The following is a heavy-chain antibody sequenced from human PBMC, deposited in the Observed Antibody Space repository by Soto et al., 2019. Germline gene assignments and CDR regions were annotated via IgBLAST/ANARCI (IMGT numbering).Heavy chain of an antibody. CDR3: ARDSSGVTTYFDS. CDR2: IWYDGSKK. D-gene: IGHD4-17*01. CDR1: GFSFRSHG. Sequence: QVQLVESGGGVVQPGRSLRLSCAASGFSFRSHGMHWVLQAPGKGLEWVAVIWYDGSKKYYADSVKGRFTISRDNSKNTLYLEMNSLRAEDTAVYYCARDSSGVTTYFDSWGQGSLVTVSS. J-gene: IGHJ4*02. V-gene: IGHV3-33*01.